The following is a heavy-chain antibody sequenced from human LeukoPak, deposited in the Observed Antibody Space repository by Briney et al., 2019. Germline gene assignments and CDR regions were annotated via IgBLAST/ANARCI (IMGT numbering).Heavy chain of an antibody. V-gene: IGHV3-74*01. CDR2: INSDGSST. CDR3: ANYGYYDSSGLDY. J-gene: IGHJ4*02. D-gene: IGHD3-22*01. Sequence: GGSLRLSCAASGFTFSSYWMHWVRQAPGKGLVWVSRINSDGSSTSYADSVKGRFTISRDNAKNTLYLQMNSLRAEDTAVYYCANYGYYDSSGLDYWGQGTLVTVSS. CDR1: GFTFSSYW.